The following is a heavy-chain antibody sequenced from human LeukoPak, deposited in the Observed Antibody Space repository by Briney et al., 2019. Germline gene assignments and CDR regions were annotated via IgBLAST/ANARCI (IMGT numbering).Heavy chain of an antibody. D-gene: IGHD6-13*01. V-gene: IGHV3-23*01. CDR3: AKEGAAAGTFYYYYGMDV. CDR1: GFTFSNYA. J-gene: IGHJ6*02. Sequence: GGSLRLSCAASGFTFSNYAMSWVRQAPGKGLEWVSAISGSGGSTYYADSVKGRFTISRDNSKNTLYLQMNSLRAEDTAVYYCAKEGAAAGTFYYYYGMDVWGQGTTVTVSS. CDR2: ISGSGGST.